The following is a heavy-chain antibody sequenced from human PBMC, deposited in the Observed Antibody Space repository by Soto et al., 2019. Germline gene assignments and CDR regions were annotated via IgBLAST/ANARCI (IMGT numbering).Heavy chain of an antibody. CDR2: IYATGDT. V-gene: IGHV4-4*07. CDR1: GASLSRYY. Sequence: PSETLSLTCNVSGASLSRYYWSWIHQPPGKGLEWIGRIYATGDTDYNPSLKSRISMSVDMSKKQFSLTLRSVTAADTAIYYCVRDGTKNLRDRFEPWGRGILVTVSS. J-gene: IGHJ5*02. CDR3: VRDGTKNLRDRFEP. D-gene: IGHD1-26*01.